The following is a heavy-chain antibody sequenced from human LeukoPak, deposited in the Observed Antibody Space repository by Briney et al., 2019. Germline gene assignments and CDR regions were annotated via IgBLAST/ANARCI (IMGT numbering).Heavy chain of an antibody. Sequence: PGGSLRLSCAASGFTFSSYGMHWVRQAPGKGLEWVAVISYDGSNKYYADSVKGRFTISRDNSKNTLYLQMNSLRAEDTAVYYCAKGLHFRYCSGGSCYLMSSDYWGQGTLVTVSS. J-gene: IGHJ4*02. CDR1: GFTFSSYG. CDR2: ISYDGSNK. D-gene: IGHD2-15*01. V-gene: IGHV3-30*18. CDR3: AKGLHFRYCSGGSCYLMSSDY.